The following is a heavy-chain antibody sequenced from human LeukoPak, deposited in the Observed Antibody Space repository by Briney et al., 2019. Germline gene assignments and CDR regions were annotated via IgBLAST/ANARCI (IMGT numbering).Heavy chain of an antibody. CDR2: ISYDGSNK. J-gene: IGHJ4*02. V-gene: IGHV3-30*18. CDR1: GFTFSSYG. CDR3: AKDGSGWYYGTDY. Sequence: PGGSLRLSCAASGFTFSSYGMHWVRQAPGKGLEWVAVISYDGSNKYYADSVKGRSTISRDNSKNTLYLQMNSLRAEDTAVYYCAKDGSGWYYGTDYWGQGTLVTVSS. D-gene: IGHD6-19*01.